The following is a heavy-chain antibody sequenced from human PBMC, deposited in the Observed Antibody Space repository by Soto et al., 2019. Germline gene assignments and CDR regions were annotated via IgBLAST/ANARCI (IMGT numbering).Heavy chain of an antibody. D-gene: IGHD3-22*01. CDR2: ISPYDDNT. V-gene: IGHV1-18*01. J-gene: IGHJ6*02. CDR1: GYTFNSYG. Sequence: QVQLVQSGTEVKKPGASVKVSCKASGYTFNSYGISWVRQAPGQGLEWMGWISPYDDNTNYAQNLQGRVTMTTDTSTRTAHMELRSLRPDDTAVYYCARGGYYDSSGSRNYNYYGMDAWGQGTTVTVS. CDR3: ARGGYYDSSGSRNYNYYGMDA.